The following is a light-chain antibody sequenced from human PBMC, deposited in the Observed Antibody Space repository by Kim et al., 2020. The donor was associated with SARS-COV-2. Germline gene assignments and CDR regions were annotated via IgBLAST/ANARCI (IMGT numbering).Light chain of an antibody. CDR3: QQYYTYST. V-gene: IGKV1-5*03. Sequence: LSAAVGDTVTISCRASQSITNWLAWYQQKPGKAPKLLIDKASSLESGVPSRFSGSGSGTEFTLTISSLQPDDFATYYCQQYYTYSTFGQGTKLEI. CDR2: KAS. CDR1: QSITNW. J-gene: IGKJ2*01.